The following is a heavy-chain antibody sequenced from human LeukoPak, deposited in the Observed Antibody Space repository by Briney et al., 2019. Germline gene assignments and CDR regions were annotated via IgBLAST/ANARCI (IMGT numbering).Heavy chain of an antibody. Sequence: PGESLRLPCSACGFTFSSYVLHWVRQAPGKGLESVSAISSNGGSTSYADSVKGRFTISRDNSKNTLYLQMSSLRAEDTAVYYCVKDWGRGWYRFDCWGQGALVTVSS. CDR3: VKDWGRGWYRFDC. CDR2: ISSNGGST. V-gene: IGHV3-64D*09. J-gene: IGHJ1*01. D-gene: IGHD6-19*01. CDR1: GFTFSSYV.